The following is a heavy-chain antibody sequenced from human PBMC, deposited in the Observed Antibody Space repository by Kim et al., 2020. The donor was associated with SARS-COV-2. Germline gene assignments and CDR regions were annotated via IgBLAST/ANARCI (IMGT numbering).Heavy chain of an antibody. V-gene: IGHV4-34*01. D-gene: IGHD2-2*01. Sequence: SETLSLTCAVYGGSFSGYYWSWIRQPPGKGLEWIGKINHSGSTNYNPSLKSRVTISVDTSKNQFSLKLSSVTAADTAVYYCASSRIVPAALSYFDYWGQG. CDR2: INHSGST. J-gene: IGHJ4*02. CDR1: GGSFSGYY. CDR3: ASSRIVPAALSYFDY.